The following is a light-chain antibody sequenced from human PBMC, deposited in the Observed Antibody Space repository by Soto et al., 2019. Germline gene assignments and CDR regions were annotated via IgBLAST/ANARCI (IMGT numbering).Light chain of an antibody. CDR1: SSDVGSYNL. CDR3: SSYTSSSTLGGV. CDR2: DVT. Sequence: QSALTQPASVSGSPGQSITISCTGTSSDVGSYNLVSWYQQHPGKAPKLLIYDVTNRPSGVSGRFSGSKSGNTASLTISGLQAEDEADYYCSSYTSSSTLGGVFGGGTKLTVL. J-gene: IGLJ3*02. V-gene: IGLV2-14*02.